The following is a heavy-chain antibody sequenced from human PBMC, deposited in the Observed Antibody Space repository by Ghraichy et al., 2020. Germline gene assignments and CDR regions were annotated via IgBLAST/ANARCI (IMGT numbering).Heavy chain of an antibody. CDR2: IKRINEGGTT. Sequence: GVLRLSCAASGFTFSNAWMSWVRQAPGKGLEWVGRIKRINEGGTTDYAAPVKGRFTISRDDSKNTLYLQINNVKTEDTAVYYCTGRLDAVPYWGQGTLVTVSS. CDR1: GFTFSNAW. J-gene: IGHJ4*02. CDR3: TGRLDAVPY. V-gene: IGHV3-15*05. D-gene: IGHD2-2*03.